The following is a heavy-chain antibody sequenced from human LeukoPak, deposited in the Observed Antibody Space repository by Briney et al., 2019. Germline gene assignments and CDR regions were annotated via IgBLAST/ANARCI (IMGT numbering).Heavy chain of an antibody. J-gene: IGHJ6*04. Sequence: PSETLSLTCTVSGGSISSYYWGWIRQPPGKGLEWIGYIYYSGGTYYIPSLKSRVTISVDTSKNQFSLKLSSVTAADTAVYYCAGPTYYYDSSGYSPGMDVWGKGTTVTVSS. CDR3: AGPTYYYDSSGYSPGMDV. D-gene: IGHD3-22*01. V-gene: IGHV4-59*06. CDR1: GGSISSYY. CDR2: IYYSGGT.